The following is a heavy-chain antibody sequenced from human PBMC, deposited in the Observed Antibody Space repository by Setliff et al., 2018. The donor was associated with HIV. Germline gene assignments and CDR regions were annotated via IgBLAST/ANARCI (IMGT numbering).Heavy chain of an antibody. D-gene: IGHD2-2*01. J-gene: IGHJ4*02. CDR2: IYTSGP. Sequence: ETLSLTCSVSGGSISSHCWSWIRQSPGKALEWIGRIYTSGPRYNPSLENRVTISVDTSKSQFFLMLSPVTAADTAVYYCARASSDIPGVDSNYFDDWGQGTLVTVSS. CDR3: ARASSDIPGVDSNYFDD. CDR1: GGSISSHC. V-gene: IGHV4-4*08.